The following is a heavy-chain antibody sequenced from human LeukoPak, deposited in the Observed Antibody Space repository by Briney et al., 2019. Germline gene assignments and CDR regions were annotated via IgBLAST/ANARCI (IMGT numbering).Heavy chain of an antibody. J-gene: IGHJ4*02. V-gene: IGHV1-3*01. CDR2: INAGNGNT. D-gene: IGHD1-26*01. CDR1: GYTFTSYG. Sequence: GASVKVSCKASGYTFTSYGISWVRQAPGQRLEWMGWINAGNGNTKYSQKFQGRVTITRDTSASTAYMELSSLRSEDTAVYYCARVDPGESYPEYYFDYWGQGTLVTVSS. CDR3: ARVDPGESYPEYYFDY.